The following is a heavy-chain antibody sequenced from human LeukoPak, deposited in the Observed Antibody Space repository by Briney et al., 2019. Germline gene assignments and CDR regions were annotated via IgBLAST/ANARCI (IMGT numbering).Heavy chain of an antibody. CDR2: INPNSGGT. V-gene: IGHV1-2*02. J-gene: IGHJ5*02. CDR3: ARDRIIAARGRTGFDP. D-gene: IGHD6-6*01. CDR1: GYTFTGYY. Sequence: ASVKVSCKASGYTFTGYYMHWVRQAPGQGLEWMGWINPNSGGTNYAQKFQGRVTMTRDTSISTAYMELSRLRSDDTAVYYCARDRIIAARGRTGFDPWGQGTLVTVSS.